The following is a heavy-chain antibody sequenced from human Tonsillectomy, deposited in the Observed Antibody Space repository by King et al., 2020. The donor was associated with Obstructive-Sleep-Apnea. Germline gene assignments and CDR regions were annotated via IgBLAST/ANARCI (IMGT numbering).Heavy chain of an antibody. D-gene: IGHD3-10*01. CDR3: ARDGNYYGSGSYSPYYYGMDV. CDR1: GFTFSDYY. Sequence: HVQLVESGGGLVKPGGSLRLSCAASGFTFSDYYMSWIRRAPGKGLEWVSYISSDGTTIYYADSVKGRFTISRDNTKKSLYLEMNSLRAEDTAVYYCARDGNYYGSGSYSPYYYGMDVWGQGTSVTVSS. J-gene: IGHJ6*02. CDR2: ISSDGTTI. V-gene: IGHV3-11*01.